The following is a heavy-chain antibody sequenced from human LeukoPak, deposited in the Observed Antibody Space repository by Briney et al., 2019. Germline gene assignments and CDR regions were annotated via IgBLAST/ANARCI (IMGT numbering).Heavy chain of an antibody. Sequence: GGSLRLSCAASGFSFSDAWMNWVRQAPGKGLEWVGHIKSKVDGVTPDYVAPVKGRFTISRDDSRNTLYLQMSSLRAEDTAIYYCAKDYPTGVPWGQGALVTVSS. J-gene: IGHJ5*02. D-gene: IGHD1-14*01. CDR2: IKSKVDGVTP. CDR1: GFSFSDAW. V-gene: IGHV3-15*07. CDR3: AKDYPTGVP.